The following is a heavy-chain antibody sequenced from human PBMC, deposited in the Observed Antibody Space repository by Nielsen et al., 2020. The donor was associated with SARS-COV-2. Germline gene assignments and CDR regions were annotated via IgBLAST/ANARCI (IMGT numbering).Heavy chain of an antibody. CDR1: GFIFDEYG. D-gene: IGHD3-3*01. J-gene: IGHJ4*02. CDR2: ISWNSGSI. CDR3: AAWDFWSGYPPFGY. V-gene: IGHV3-9*01. Sequence: SLKISCAASGFIFDEYGLSWVRQAPGKGLEWVSGISWNSGSIGYADSVKGRFTISRDNAKNSLYLQMNSLRAEDTALYYCAAWDFWSGYPPFGYWGQGTLVTVSS.